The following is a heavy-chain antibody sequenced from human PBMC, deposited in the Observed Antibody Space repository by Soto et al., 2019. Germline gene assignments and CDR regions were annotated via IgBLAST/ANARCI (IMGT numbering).Heavy chain of an antibody. J-gene: IGHJ4*02. CDR3: ARERVIQLWPKGGIDY. V-gene: IGHV4-31*03. Sequence: QVQLQESGPGLVKPSQTLSLTCTVSGGSISSGGYYWSWIRQHPGKGLEWIGYIYYSGSTYYNPSLKSRVTISVDTSKNQFSLKLSSVTAADTAVYYCARERVIQLWPKGGIDYWGQGTLVTVSS. CDR2: IYYSGST. D-gene: IGHD5-18*01. CDR1: GGSISSGGYY.